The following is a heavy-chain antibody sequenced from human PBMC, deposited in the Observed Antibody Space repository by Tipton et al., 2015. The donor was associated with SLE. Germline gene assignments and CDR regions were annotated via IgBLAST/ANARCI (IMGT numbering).Heavy chain of an antibody. CDR1: GYSISSGYY. D-gene: IGHD2-15*01. V-gene: IGHV4-38-2*01. Sequence: TLSLTCAVSGYSISSGYYWGWIRQPPGKGLEWIGSIYHSGSTYYNPSLKSRVTISVDTSKNQFSLKLSSVTAADTAVYYCARHTGTSGLYCSGGSCFANDAFDIWGQGTMVTVSS. CDR2: IYHSGST. J-gene: IGHJ3*02. CDR3: ARHTGTSGLYCSGGSCFANDAFDI.